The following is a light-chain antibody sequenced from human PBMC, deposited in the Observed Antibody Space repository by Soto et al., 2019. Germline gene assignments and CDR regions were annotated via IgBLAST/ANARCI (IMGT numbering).Light chain of an antibody. V-gene: IGLV1-47*01. J-gene: IGLJ3*02. CDR3: AAWDDSLSAAV. Sequence: QSVLTQPRSASGTPGQRVTISCSGSSSNIGSNYVYWYQQFPGSAPKLLIYRNDQRPSGVPDRFSGSKSGTSASLAISGPRSEDEADYYCAAWDDSLSAAVFGGGTKLTVL. CDR2: RND. CDR1: SSNIGSNY.